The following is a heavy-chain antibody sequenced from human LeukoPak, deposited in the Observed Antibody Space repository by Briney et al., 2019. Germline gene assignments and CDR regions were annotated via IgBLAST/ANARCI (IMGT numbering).Heavy chain of an antibody. V-gene: IGHV1-18*01. CDR1: GYTVTSYG. Sequence: ASVKVSCKASGYTVTSYGISWVRQAPGQGLEWMGWISASNGNTDYAQKFQGRVTMTTDTSTTTAYMELRSLRSDDTAVYYCATDTSYSWYDTFGEYWGQGTLVTVSS. D-gene: IGHD6-13*01. CDR2: ISASNGNT. CDR3: ATDTSYSWYDTFGEY. J-gene: IGHJ4*02.